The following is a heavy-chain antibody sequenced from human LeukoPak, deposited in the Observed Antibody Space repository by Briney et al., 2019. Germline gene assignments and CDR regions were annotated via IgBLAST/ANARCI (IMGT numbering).Heavy chain of an antibody. V-gene: IGHV3-21*01. J-gene: IGHJ6*02. CDR2: ISSSSSYI. Sequence: GGSLRLSCAASGFTFSSYSMNWVRQAPGKGLEWVSSISSSSSYIYYADSVKGRFTISRDNAKNSLYLQMNSLRAEDTAVYYCARAGVATIYYYYYGMDVWGQGTTVTVSS. CDR3: ARAGVATIYYYYYGMDV. D-gene: IGHD5-12*01. CDR1: GFTFSSYS.